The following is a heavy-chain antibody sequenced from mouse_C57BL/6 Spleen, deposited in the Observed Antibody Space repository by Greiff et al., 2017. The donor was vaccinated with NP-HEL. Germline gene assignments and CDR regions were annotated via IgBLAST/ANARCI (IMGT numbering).Heavy chain of an antibody. Sequence: QVQLQQPGAELVKPGASVKMSCKASGYTFTSYWITWVKQRPGQGLEWIGDIYPGSGSTNYNEKFKSKATLTVDTSSSTAYMQLSSLTSEDSAVYYCARSGNYGSYYFDYWAKAPLSQSPQ. V-gene: IGHV1-55*01. CDR1: GYTFTSYW. CDR2: IYPGSGST. D-gene: IGHD1-1*01. J-gene: IGHJ2*01. CDR3: ARSGNYGSYYFDY.